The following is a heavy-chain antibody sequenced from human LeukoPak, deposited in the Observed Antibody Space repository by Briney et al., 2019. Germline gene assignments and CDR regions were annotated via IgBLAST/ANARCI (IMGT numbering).Heavy chain of an antibody. J-gene: IGHJ4*02. Sequence: GGSLRHSCAASGFTFSSYGMHWVRQAPGKGLEWVAVIWYDGSNKYYADSVKGRFTISRDNSKNTLYLQMNSLRAEDTAVYYCARDGRSSPRYYFDYWGQGTLVTVSS. CDR2: IWYDGSNK. CDR1: GFTFSSYG. V-gene: IGHV3-33*01. D-gene: IGHD6-6*01. CDR3: ARDGRSSPRYYFDY.